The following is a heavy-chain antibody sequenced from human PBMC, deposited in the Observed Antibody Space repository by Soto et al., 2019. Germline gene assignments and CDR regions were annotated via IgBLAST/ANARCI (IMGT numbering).Heavy chain of an antibody. Sequence: QVQLKQSGAGLVRPSGTLSLTCRVSGTSISSSYWWAWVRQSPGKGLEWIGEIYHNGITKYNPSLKSRVSMSIDKSNNQFSLKLTSVTAADTAVYYCATVPPRIVVVLAEFPTWGQGTLVTVSS. J-gene: IGHJ4*02. D-gene: IGHD2-21*01. CDR3: ATVPPRIVVVLAEFPT. CDR2: IYHNGIT. V-gene: IGHV4-4*02. CDR1: GTSISSSYW.